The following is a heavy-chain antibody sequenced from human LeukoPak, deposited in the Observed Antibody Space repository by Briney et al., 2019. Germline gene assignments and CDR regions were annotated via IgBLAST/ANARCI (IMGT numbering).Heavy chain of an antibody. CDR2: IRSKANSYAT. J-gene: IGHJ4*02. V-gene: IGHV3-73*01. CDR3: TRLECSSTSCYVGY. CDR1: GFTFSGSA. D-gene: IGHD2-2*01. Sequence: PGGSLKLCCAASGFTFSGSAMHWVRQASGKGLEWVGRIRSKANSYATAYAASVKGRFTISRDDSKNTAYLQMNSLKTEDTAVYYCTRLECSSTSCYVGYWGQGTLVTVSS.